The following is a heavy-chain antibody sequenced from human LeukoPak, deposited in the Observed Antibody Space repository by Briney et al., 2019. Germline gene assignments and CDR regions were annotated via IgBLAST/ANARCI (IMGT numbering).Heavy chain of an antibody. D-gene: IGHD6-19*01. J-gene: IGHJ4*02. CDR2: ISGSGGST. V-gene: IGHV3-23*01. CDR1: GFTFNSYA. CDR3: AKGGYSSGWYRDYFDY. Sequence: GGSLRLSCAASGFTFNSYAMSWVRQSPGKGLEWVSHISGSGGSTYYADSVKGRFTISRDNSKNTLYLQMNSLRAEDTAVYYCAKGGYSSGWYRDYFDYWGQGTLVTVSS.